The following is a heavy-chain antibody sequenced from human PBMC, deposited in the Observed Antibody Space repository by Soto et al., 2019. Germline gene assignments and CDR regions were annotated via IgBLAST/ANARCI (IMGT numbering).Heavy chain of an antibody. CDR1: GFTFSSYA. V-gene: IGHV3-23*01. D-gene: IGHD4-17*01. CDR2: ISGSGGST. J-gene: IGHJ4*02. Sequence: EVQLLESGGGWVQPGGSLRLSCAASGFTFSSYAMSWVRQAPGKGLEWVSAISGSGGSTYYADSVKGRFTISRDNSKNTLYLQMNSLRAEDTAVYYCAKDRVIDDYGDYGGTLGGYWRQGTLVTVSS. CDR3: AKDRVIDDYGDYGGTLGGY.